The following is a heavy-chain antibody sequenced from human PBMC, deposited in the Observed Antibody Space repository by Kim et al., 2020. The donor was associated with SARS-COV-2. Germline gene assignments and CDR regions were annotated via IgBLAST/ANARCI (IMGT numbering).Heavy chain of an antibody. CDR1: GYTFTSYD. V-gene: IGHV1-8*01. J-gene: IGHJ6*03. CDR3: ARASRGYDYSYYYYMDV. Sequence: ASVKVSCKASGYTFTSYDINWVRQATGQGLEWMGWMNPNSGNTGYAQQFQGRVTMTRNTSISTAYMALSSLRSEDTAVYYCARASRGYDYSYYYYMDVWGKGATVTVSS. D-gene: IGHD5-12*01. CDR2: MNPNSGNT.